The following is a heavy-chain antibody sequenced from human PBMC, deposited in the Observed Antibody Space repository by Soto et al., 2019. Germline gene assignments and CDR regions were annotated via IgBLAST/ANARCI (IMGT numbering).Heavy chain of an antibody. J-gene: IGHJ3*02. V-gene: IGHV4-4*02. CDR3: ARDIMYYDFWSGYYISAFDI. CDR2: IYHSGST. D-gene: IGHD3-3*01. CDR1: SGSISSSNW. Sequence: QVQLQESGPGLVKPSGTLSLTCAVPSGSISSSNWWSWVRQPPGKGLEWIGEIYHSGSTNYNPSLKSRVTISVDKSRNQYSLKLSSVTAADTAVYYCARDIMYYDFWSGYYISAFDIWGQGTMVTVSS.